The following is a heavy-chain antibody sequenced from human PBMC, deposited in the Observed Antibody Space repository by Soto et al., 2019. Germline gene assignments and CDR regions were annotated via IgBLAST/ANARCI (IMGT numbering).Heavy chain of an antibody. Sequence: GASVKVSCKASGYTFTCYGICWVRQAPGQGLEWMGWISAYNGNTNYAQKLQGRVTMTTDTSTSTAYMELRSLRSDDTAVYYCARGAYGDYAGSAFDIWGQGTMVTVSS. CDR1: GYTFTCYG. D-gene: IGHD4-17*01. CDR2: ISAYNGNT. J-gene: IGHJ3*02. CDR3: ARGAYGDYAGSAFDI. V-gene: IGHV1-18*01.